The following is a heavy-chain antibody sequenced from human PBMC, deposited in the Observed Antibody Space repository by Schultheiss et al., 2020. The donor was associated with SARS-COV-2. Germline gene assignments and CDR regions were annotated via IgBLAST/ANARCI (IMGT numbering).Heavy chain of an antibody. V-gene: IGHV4-59*04. J-gene: IGHJ4*02. CDR1: GASIRSDF. CDR3: ARQRVTMIGDY. CDR2: IYYSGST. Sequence: SETLSLTCTVSGASIRSDFWSWIRQPPGRGPEWIGYIYYSGSTYYNPSLKSRVTISVDTSKNQFSLKLSSVTAADTAVYYCARQRVTMIGDYWGQGTLVTVSS. D-gene: IGHD3-22*01.